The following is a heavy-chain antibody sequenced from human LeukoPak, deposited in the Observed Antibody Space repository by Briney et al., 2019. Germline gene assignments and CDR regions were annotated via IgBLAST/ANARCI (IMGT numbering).Heavy chain of an antibody. Sequence: GESLKISCKGSGYSFASYWIGWVRQMPGKGLEWMGIIYPGDTDTRYSPSFQGQVTISADKSISTAYLQWSSLKASDTAMYYCASQSVRYGDVSGDYWGQGTLVTVSS. CDR1: GYSFASYW. V-gene: IGHV5-51*01. D-gene: IGHD4-17*01. J-gene: IGHJ4*02. CDR3: ASQSVRYGDVSGDY. CDR2: IYPGDTDT.